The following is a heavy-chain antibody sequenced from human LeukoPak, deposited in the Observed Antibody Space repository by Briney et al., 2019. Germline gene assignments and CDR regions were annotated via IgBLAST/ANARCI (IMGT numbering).Heavy chain of an antibody. V-gene: IGHV3-30*02. Sequence: PGGSLRLSCAASGFIFSSYGMHWVRQAPGKGLEWVAFIRYDGSNKYYADSVKGRFTIPRDNSKNMLYLQMNSLRAEDTAVYYCAKDRSMVRGVSIRFRRSGTMDVWGKGTTVTISS. CDR3: AKDRSMVRGVSIRFRRSGTMDV. CDR2: IRYDGSNK. J-gene: IGHJ6*03. CDR1: GFIFSSYG. D-gene: IGHD3-10*01.